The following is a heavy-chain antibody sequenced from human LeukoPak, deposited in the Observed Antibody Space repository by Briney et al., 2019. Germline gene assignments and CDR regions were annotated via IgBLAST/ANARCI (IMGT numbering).Heavy chain of an antibody. Sequence: TGGSLRLSCAASGFTFSSYAMSWVRQAPGKGLEWVSAISGSGGSTYYADSVKGRFTISRDNSKNTLYLQMNSLRAEDTAVYYCAKDLERRYFDWVPIGYWGQGTLVTVSS. J-gene: IGHJ4*02. CDR1: GFTFSSYA. D-gene: IGHD3-9*01. V-gene: IGHV3-23*01. CDR3: AKDLERRYFDWVPIGY. CDR2: ISGSGGST.